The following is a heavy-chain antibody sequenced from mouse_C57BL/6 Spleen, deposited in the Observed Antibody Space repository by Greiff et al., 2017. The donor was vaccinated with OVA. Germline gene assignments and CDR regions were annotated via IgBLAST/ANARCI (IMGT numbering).Heavy chain of an antibody. Sequence: EVKLMESGGGLVKPGGSLKLSCAASGFTFSDYGMHWVRQAPEKGLEWVAYISSGSSTIYYADTVKGRFTISRDNAKNTLFLTMTSLRSEDTAMYYCAGYAMDYWGQGTSVTVSS. CDR2: ISSGSSTI. J-gene: IGHJ4*01. CDR3: AGYAMDY. CDR1: GFTFSDYG. V-gene: IGHV5-17*01.